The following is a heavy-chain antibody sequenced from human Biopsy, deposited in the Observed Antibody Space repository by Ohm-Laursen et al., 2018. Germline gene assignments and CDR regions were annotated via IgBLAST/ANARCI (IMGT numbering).Heavy chain of an antibody. CDR2: IYNVEST. CDR1: GGSISSGGYY. V-gene: IGHV4-31*03. Sequence: SQTLSLTCSVSGGSISSGGYYWSWIRQFPGKGLELPGYIYNVESTYYNPSLKSRVLISGDASRNQYSLKLTSVTAADTAVYYCVRDRRDWYEPWGQGTLVTVSS. CDR3: VRDRRDWYEP. J-gene: IGHJ5*02.